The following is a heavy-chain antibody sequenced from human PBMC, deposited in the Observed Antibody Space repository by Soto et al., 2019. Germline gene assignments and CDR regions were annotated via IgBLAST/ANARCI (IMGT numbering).Heavy chain of an antibody. CDR2: IYYSGST. D-gene: IGHD6-6*01. V-gene: IGHV4-59*01. Sequence: SETLSLTCTVSGGSISSYYWSWIRQPPGKGLEWIGYIYYSGSTNYNPSLKSRVTISVDTSKNQFSLKLSSVTAADTAVYYCARQLGIGFAFVWFDPWGQGTLVTVSS. CDR1: GGSISSYY. J-gene: IGHJ5*02. CDR3: ARQLGIGFAFVWFDP.